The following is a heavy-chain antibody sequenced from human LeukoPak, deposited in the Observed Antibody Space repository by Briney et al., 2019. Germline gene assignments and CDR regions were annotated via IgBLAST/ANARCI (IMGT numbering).Heavy chain of an antibody. J-gene: IGHJ6*02. CDR1: GGSISSYY. D-gene: IGHD1-26*01. Sequence: SETLSLTCTVSGGSISSYYWSWIRQPPGKGLEWIGYIYYSGSTNYNPSLKSRVTISVDTSKNQFSLKLSSVTAADTALYYCARDLSGSYSSPDGMDVWGQGTTVTVSS. CDR2: IYYSGST. CDR3: ARDLSGSYSSPDGMDV. V-gene: IGHV4-59*01.